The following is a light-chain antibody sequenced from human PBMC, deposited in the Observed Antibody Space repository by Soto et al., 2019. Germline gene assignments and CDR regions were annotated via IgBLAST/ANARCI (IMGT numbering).Light chain of an antibody. CDR2: DAS. CDR3: QQRSNWPRT. CDR1: QSVSSY. Sequence: EIVLTQSPATLSLSPGERATLSCRASQSVSSYLAWYQQKPGQAPRLLIYDASNRATGIPARFSGSGSGTDFTLTISSLEPEDFVVYYCQQRSNWPRTFGQGPKVDIK. J-gene: IGKJ1*01. V-gene: IGKV3-11*01.